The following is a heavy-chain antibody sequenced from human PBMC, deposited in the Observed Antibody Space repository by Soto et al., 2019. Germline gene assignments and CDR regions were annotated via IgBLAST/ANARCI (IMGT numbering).Heavy chain of an antibody. J-gene: IGHJ4*02. CDR2: IGSSGATT. CDR1: GFTFSSNA. D-gene: IGHD2-2*01. Sequence: GGSLRLSCVASGFTFSSNAMRWVRQAPGKGLEWVSAIGSSGATTYYADSVKGRFTISRDNSKNTVYLQMNSLRVEDTAVYYCAKAFGTYDFDHWGQGTLVTVSS. CDR3: AKAFGTYDFDH. V-gene: IGHV3-23*01.